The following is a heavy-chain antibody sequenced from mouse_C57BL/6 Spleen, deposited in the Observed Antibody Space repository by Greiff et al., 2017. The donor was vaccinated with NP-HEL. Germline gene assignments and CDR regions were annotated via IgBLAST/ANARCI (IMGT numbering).Heavy chain of an antibody. Sequence: QVQLKESGAELARPGASVKLSCKASGYTFTSYGISWVKQRTGQGLEWIGEIYPRSGNTYYNEKFKGKATLTADKSSSTAYMELRSLTSEDSAVYFCARGFYFAYWGQGTLVTVSA. CDR3: ARGFYFAY. D-gene: IGHD2-1*01. V-gene: IGHV1-81*01. CDR2: IYPRSGNT. CDR1: GYTFTSYG. J-gene: IGHJ3*01.